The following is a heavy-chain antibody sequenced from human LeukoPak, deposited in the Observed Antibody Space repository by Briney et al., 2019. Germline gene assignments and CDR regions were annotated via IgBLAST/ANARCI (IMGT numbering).Heavy chain of an antibody. Sequence: GGSLRLSCAASGFTFSSYAMHWVRQAPGKGLEWVAVISYDGSNKYYADSVKGRFTISRDNSKNTLYLQMNSLRAEDTAVYYCARSKGYCSSTSCYIRRARYYYGMDVWGQGTTVTVSS. CDR1: GFTFSSYA. V-gene: IGHV3-30-3*01. D-gene: IGHD2-2*02. CDR3: ARSKGYCSSTSCYIRRARYYYGMDV. J-gene: IGHJ6*02. CDR2: ISYDGSNK.